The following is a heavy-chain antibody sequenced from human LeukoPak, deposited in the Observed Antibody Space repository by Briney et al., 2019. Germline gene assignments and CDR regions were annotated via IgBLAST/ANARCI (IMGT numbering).Heavy chain of an antibody. V-gene: IGHV3-23*01. CDR3: AKEYCSGGSCPGAFDI. J-gene: IGHJ3*02. D-gene: IGHD2-15*01. CDR2: ISGSGGST. CDR1: GFTFSSYA. Sequence: GGSLRLSCAASGFTFSSYAMSWVRQAPGKGLEWVSAISGSGGSTYYEDSVKGQFTISRDNSKITLYLQMNSLRAEDTAVYYCAKEYCSGGSCPGAFDIWGQGTMVTVSS.